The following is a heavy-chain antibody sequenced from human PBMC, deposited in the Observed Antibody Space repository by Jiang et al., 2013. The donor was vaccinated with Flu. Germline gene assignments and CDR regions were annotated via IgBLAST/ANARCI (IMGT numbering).Heavy chain of an antibody. J-gene: IGHJ6*02. CDR3: AREGQYSGSGRSSRIWYYGMDV. CDR1: GGSINNFY. V-gene: IGHV4-59*01. D-gene: IGHD3-10*01. Sequence: GSGLVKPSETLSLTCTVSGGSINNFYWSWIRQAPGRGLEWIGYVYYSGSTNYNPSLKSRVTISVDTSKSQISLKVFSVTAADTAVYYCAREGQYSGSGRSSRIWYYGMDVWGQGTTVTVSS. CDR2: VYYSGST.